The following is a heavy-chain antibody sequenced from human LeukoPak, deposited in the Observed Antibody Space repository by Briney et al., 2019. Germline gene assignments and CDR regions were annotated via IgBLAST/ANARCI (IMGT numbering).Heavy chain of an antibody. CDR2: ISTSSNYI. V-gene: IGHV3-21*01. Sequence: PGGSLRPSCVASGFTFSTYSMNWVRQAPGKGLEWVSFISTSSNYIYYADSVKGRFTISRDNAKNSLYLQMNSLRAEDTAVYYCARDNWIEAHYFDYWGQGTLVTVSS. J-gene: IGHJ4*02. D-gene: IGHD1-20*01. CDR1: GFTFSTYS. CDR3: ARDNWIEAHYFDY.